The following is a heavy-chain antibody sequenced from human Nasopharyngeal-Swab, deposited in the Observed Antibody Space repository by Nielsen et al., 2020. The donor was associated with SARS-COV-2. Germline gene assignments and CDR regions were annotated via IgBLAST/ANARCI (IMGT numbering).Heavy chain of an antibody. V-gene: IGHV3-30*18. D-gene: IGHD3-22*01. CDR1: GFTFSSYG. Sequence: GGSLRLSCAASGFTFSSYGMHWVRQAPGKGLEWVAVISYVGSNKYYADSVKGRFTISRDNSKNTLYLQMNSLRAEDTAVYYCAKDESGYYYDSSGYIDYWGQGTLVTVSS. CDR3: AKDESGYYYDSSGYIDY. CDR2: ISYVGSNK. J-gene: IGHJ4*02.